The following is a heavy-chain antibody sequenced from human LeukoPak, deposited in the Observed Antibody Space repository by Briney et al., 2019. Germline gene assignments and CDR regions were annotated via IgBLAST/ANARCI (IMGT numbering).Heavy chain of an antibody. V-gene: IGHV4-30-2*01. J-gene: IGHJ3*02. D-gene: IGHD3-22*01. CDR1: GGSISSGGYS. CDR2: IYHSGST. CDR3: ARAQDYYDSTGAFDI. Sequence: SETLSLTCAVSGGSISSGGYSWSWIRQPPGKGLEWIGYIYHSGSTYYNPSLKSRVTISVDRPKNQFSLKLSSVTAADTTVYYCARAQDYYDSTGAFDIWGRGTMVTVSS.